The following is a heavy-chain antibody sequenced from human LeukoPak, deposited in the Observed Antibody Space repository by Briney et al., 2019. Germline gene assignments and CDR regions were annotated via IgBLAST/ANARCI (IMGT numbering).Heavy chain of an antibody. Sequence: PSETLSLTCTVSGGSISSSSYYWGWIRQPPGKGLEWIGSIYYSGSTYYNPSLKSRVTISVDTSKNQFSLKLSSVTAADTAVYYCARSRGYSGPRIWGQGTMVTVSS. D-gene: IGHD6-13*01. CDR3: ARSRGYSGPRI. V-gene: IGHV4-39*07. J-gene: IGHJ3*02. CDR2: IYYSGST. CDR1: GGSISSSSYY.